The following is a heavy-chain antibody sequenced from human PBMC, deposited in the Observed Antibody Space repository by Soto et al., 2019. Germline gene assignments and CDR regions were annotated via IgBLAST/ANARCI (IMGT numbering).Heavy chain of an antibody. CDR3: ARFQSERPFDY. CDR2: ISYDGNNK. Sequence: QVQLVESGGGVVQPGRSLRLSCAASGLTFSRYTMHWVRQAPGKGLEWVAVISYDGNNKYYADSVKGRFTISRDNSKNTLSLQMNSLRPEDTAVYYCARFQSERPFDYWGQGTLVTVSS. J-gene: IGHJ4*02. CDR1: GLTFSRYT. V-gene: IGHV3-30-3*01.